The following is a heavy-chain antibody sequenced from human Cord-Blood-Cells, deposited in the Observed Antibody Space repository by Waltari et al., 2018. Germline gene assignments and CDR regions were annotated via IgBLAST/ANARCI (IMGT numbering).Heavy chain of an antibody. CDR2: IYYSGST. V-gene: IGHV4-39*01. J-gene: IGHJ4*02. CDR1: GGSISSSSYY. Sequence: QLQLQESGPGLVKPSETLSLTCTVSGGSISSSSYYWGWIRRPPGKGLEWIGSIYYSGSTYYNPSLKSRVTISVDTSKNQFSLKLSSVTAADTAVYYCARHITIFGVVIDYWGQGTLVTVSS. D-gene: IGHD3-3*01. CDR3: ARHITIFGVVIDY.